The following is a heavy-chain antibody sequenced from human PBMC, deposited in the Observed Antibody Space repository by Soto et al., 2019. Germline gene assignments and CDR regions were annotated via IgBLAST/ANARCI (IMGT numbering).Heavy chain of an antibody. CDR1: GLTLSNYW. CDR3: AGGTGWIHDY. D-gene: IGHD5-18*01. CDR2: INQDGSAK. J-gene: IGHJ4*02. Sequence: EVKLVESGGGLVQPGGSLRLSCAGSGLTLSNYWINWVRRSPGKGLEWVGNINQDGSAKYYVESVKGRFTISRDNAKNLVYLQMNSLRDDDTAVYYCAGGTGWIHDYWGQGTLVTVSS. V-gene: IGHV3-7*04.